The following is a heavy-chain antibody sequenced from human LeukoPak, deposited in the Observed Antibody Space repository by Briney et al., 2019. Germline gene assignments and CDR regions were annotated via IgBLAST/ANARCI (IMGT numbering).Heavy chain of an antibody. CDR2: INPNNGGT. Sequence: ASVKVSCKASGYTFTGYYMHWVRQAPGQGLDWMGRINPNNGGTSYAQKFQGRVTMTRDMSISTAYMELSRLRSDDTAVYYCAGEDNSSGYRPFDIWGQGTMVTVPS. V-gene: IGHV1-2*06. CDR3: AGEDNSSGYRPFDI. CDR1: GYTFTGYY. J-gene: IGHJ3*02. D-gene: IGHD3-22*01.